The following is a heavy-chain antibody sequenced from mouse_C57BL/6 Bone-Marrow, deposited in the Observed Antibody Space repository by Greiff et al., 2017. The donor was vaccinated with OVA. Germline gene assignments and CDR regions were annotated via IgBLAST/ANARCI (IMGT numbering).Heavy chain of an antibody. CDR2: IWSGGST. V-gene: IGHV2-2*01. Sequence: QVQLKQSGPGLVQPSQSLSITCTVSGFSLTSYGVHWVRQSPGKGLEWLGVIWSGGSTDYNAAFISRLSISKDNSKSQVFFKMNSLQADDTAIYYCASPIYYYGSSYDAMDYWGQGTSVTVSS. CDR3: ASPIYYYGSSYDAMDY. J-gene: IGHJ4*01. D-gene: IGHD1-1*01. CDR1: GFSLTSYG.